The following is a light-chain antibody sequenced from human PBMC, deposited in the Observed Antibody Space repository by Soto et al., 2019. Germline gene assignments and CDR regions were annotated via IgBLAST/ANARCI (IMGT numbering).Light chain of an antibody. CDR1: QSVSSTF. CDR2: VAS. V-gene: IGKV3-20*01. J-gene: IGKJ1*01. Sequence: EIVLTQSPGTLSLTPGERATLSCRASQSVSSTFLAWYQQKPGQAPKVLIYVASTRATGIPDRFSGSGSGTDFTLTISRLEPEDFAMYYCQQYESSRTFGQGTKVE. CDR3: QQYESSRT.